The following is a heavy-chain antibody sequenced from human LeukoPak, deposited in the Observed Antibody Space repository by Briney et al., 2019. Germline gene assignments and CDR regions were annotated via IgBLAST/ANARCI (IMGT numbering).Heavy chain of an antibody. J-gene: IGHJ4*02. CDR2: ISGSGGST. D-gene: IGHD2-2*01. CDR1: GFTVSSDF. CDR3: AKGYCSSTSCYGPLGY. Sequence: GGSLRLSCAVSGFTVSSDFMSWVRQAPGKGLEWVSAISGSGGSTYYADSVKGRFTISRDNSKNTLYLQMNSLRAEDTAVYYCAKGYCSSTSCYGPLGYWGQGTLVTVSS. V-gene: IGHV3-23*01.